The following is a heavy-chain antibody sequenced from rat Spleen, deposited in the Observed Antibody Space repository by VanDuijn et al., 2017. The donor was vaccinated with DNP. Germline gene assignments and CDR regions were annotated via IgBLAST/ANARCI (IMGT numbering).Heavy chain of an antibody. Sequence: EVQLQESGPGLVKPSQSLSLTCSVTGDSITSNYWGWIRKFPGNKMEWMGYISYSGSTSYNPSLKSRISITRDTSQNQFFLQLNSVTTGDTATYYCARWNYIYWYFDFWGPGTMVTVSS. J-gene: IGHJ1*01. CDR2: ISYSGST. CDR3: ARWNYIYWYFDF. D-gene: IGHD1-2*01. CDR1: GDSITSNY. V-gene: IGHV3-1*01.